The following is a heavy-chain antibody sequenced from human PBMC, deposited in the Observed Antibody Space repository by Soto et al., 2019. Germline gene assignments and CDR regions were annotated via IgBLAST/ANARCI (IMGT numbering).Heavy chain of an antibody. Sequence: QVQLVESGGGVVQPGRSLRLSCAASGFTFSTYGMYWVRQAPGKGLEWVAVISYDGSNKYYADSVKGRFTISRDNSNNTLYLQMNSLRVEDTAVYYCAKGRRGERVVRGVIGWFDPWGQGTLVTVSS. CDR2: ISYDGSNK. D-gene: IGHD3-10*01. V-gene: IGHV3-30*18. J-gene: IGHJ5*02. CDR3: AKGRRGERVVRGVIGWFDP. CDR1: GFTFSTYG.